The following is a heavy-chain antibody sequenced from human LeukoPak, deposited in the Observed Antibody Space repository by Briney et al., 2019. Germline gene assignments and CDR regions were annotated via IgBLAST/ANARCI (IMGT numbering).Heavy chain of an antibody. CDR3: TRNSGIIFGFRYFDL. V-gene: IGHV4-39*07. Sequence: SETLSLTSTVSGGSISSSSYYWGWIRQPPGKGLEWIGSIYYSGSTYYNPSLKSRVTISVDTSKNQFSLKLTSVTAADTAVYYCTRNSGIIFGFRYFDLWGRGTLVTVSS. CDR2: IYYSGST. D-gene: IGHD3/OR15-3a*01. J-gene: IGHJ2*01. CDR1: GGSISSSSYY.